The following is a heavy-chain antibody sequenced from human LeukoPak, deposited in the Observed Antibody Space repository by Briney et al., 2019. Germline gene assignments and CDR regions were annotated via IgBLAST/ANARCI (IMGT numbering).Heavy chain of an antibody. D-gene: IGHD3-10*02. CDR3: AELGITMIGGV. CDR1: GFTFDDYG. Sequence: GGSLRLSCAASGFTFDDYGMSWVRHAPGKGLEWVFGINWNGGSTGYADSVKGRFTISRDNDKNSLYLQMNSLRAEDTAVYYCAELGITMIGGVWGKGTTVTISS. J-gene: IGHJ6*04. V-gene: IGHV3-20*04. CDR2: INWNGGST.